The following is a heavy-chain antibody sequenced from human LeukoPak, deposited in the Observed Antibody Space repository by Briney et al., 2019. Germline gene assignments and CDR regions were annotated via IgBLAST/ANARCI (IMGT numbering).Heavy chain of an antibody. CDR2: ISSSGSTI. CDR1: GFTFSSYE. Sequence: GGSLRLSCAASGFTFSSYEMNWVRQAPGKGLEWVSYISSSGSTIYYADSVKGRFTISRDNSKSALYLQMNSLRAEDTAVYYCAKDRAFGEFLWGNDYWGQGTLVTVSS. J-gene: IGHJ4*02. D-gene: IGHD3-10*01. V-gene: IGHV3-48*03. CDR3: AKDRAFGEFLWGNDY.